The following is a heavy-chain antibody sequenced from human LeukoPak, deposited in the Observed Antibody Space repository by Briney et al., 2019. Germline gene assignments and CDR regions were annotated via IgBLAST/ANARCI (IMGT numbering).Heavy chain of an antibody. CDR1: GYTSKHYG. D-gene: IGHD6-19*01. CDR2: ISTYNGDT. CDR3: ARDPSNTSGWYIWFDF. Sequence: ASVRVSCKASGYTSKHYGISWVRQAPGQGLEWMGWISTYNGDTKHAQKVQGRLTLTADASTDTAYMELRGLTSDDTAVYYCARDPSNTSGWYIWFDFWGQGTLVTVSS. J-gene: IGHJ5*01. V-gene: IGHV1-18*04.